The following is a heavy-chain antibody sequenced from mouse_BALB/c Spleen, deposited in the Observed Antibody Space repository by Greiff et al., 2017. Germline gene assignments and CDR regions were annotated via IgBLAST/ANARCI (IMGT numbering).Heavy chain of an antibody. D-gene: IGHD1-1*01. J-gene: IGHJ2*01. CDR1: GYTFTSYW. CDR2: INPSNGRT. Sequence: QVQLQQSGAELVKPGASVKLSCKASGYTFTSYWMHWVKQRPGQGLEWIGEINPSNGRTNYNEKFKSKATLTVDKSSSTAYMQLSSLTSEDSAVYYCAIITTVVALYYFDYWGQGTTLTVSS. CDR3: AIITTVVALYYFDY. V-gene: IGHV1S81*02.